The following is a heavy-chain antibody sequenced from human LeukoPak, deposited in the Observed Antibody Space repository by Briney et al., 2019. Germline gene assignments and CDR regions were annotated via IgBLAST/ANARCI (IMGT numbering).Heavy chain of an antibody. D-gene: IGHD4-17*01. CDR1: GGSINSSNYY. V-gene: IGHV4-39*01. J-gene: IGHJ4*02. Sequence: SETLSLTCTVSGGSINSSNYYWGWIRQPPGKGLELIGSTYYRGSTYYNPSLKSRVTIFVDTSKNQFSLDLTSVTAADTAVYYCARHASTVTMTRVGYWGQGTLVTVSS. CDR3: ARHASTVTMTRVGY. CDR2: TYYRGST.